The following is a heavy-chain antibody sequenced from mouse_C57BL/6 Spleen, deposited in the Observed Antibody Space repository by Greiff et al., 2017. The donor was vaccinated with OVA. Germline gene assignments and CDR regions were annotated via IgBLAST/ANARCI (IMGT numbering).Heavy chain of an antibody. CDR2: IYPGSGST. CDR3: ASPIYYDYDEYYCDY. D-gene: IGHD2-4*01. J-gene: IGHJ2*01. V-gene: IGHV1-55*01. Sequence: QVQLKQPGAELVKPGASVKMSCKASGYTFTSYWITWVKQRPGQGLEWIGVIYPGSGSTNYNEKFKSKATLTVDTSSSTAYMQLSSLTSEDSAVYYCASPIYYDYDEYYCDYWGQGTTLTVSS. CDR1: GYTFTSYW.